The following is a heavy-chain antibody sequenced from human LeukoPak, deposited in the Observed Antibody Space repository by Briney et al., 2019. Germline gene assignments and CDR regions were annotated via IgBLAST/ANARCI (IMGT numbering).Heavy chain of an antibody. CDR3: ATATVTTHYYYGMDV. CDR2: IYSGGST. V-gene: IGHV3-53*01. D-gene: IGHD4-17*01. CDR1: GFTVSSNF. Sequence: GGSLRLSCAASGFTVSSNFISWVRQAPGKGLECVSVIYSGGSTYYADSVKGRFTISRDNSKNTLYLQMNSLRAEDTAVYYCATATVTTHYYYGMDVWGQGTTVTVSS. J-gene: IGHJ6*02.